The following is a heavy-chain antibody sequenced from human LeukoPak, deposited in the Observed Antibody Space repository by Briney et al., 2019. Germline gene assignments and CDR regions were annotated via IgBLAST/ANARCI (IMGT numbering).Heavy chain of an antibody. V-gene: IGHV4-59*08. D-gene: IGHD3-22*01. J-gene: IGHJ5*02. CDR3: ARGIRYYDSSGYPWFDP. Sequence: SETLSLTCTVSGGSISSYYWSWIRQPPGKGLEWIGYIYYSGSTNYNPSLKSRVTISVDTSKNQFSLKLSSVTAADTAVYYCARGIRYYDSSGYPWFDPWGQGTLVTVSS. CDR1: GGSISSYY. CDR2: IYYSGST.